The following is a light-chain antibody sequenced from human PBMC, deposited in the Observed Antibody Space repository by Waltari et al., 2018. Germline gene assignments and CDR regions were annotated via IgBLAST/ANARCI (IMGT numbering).Light chain of an antibody. CDR3: SSYAGSAYV. CDR2: DVT. CDR1: SSDAGGYNY. V-gene: IGLV2-8*01. J-gene: IGLJ1*01. Sequence: QSALTQPPSASGSPGHSVTISCTGTSSDAGGYNYVSWYQQYPGKAPKLMIYDVTARPSGVPDRFSGSKSGNTASLTVSGLQAEDEADYYCSSYAGSAYVFGTGTKVTVL.